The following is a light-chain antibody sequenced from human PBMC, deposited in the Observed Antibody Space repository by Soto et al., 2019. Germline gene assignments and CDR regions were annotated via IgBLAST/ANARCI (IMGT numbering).Light chain of an antibody. J-gene: IGKJ4*01. Sequence: EIQMTQSPSSLSASIGDRVTITCRASLDISNFLAWYQVKPGKPPQLLIHGASTLQSGVPSRFSGSGSGTSFTLTIGSLQPEDVATYYCQKYNTAPLSFGGGTKVEI. CDR3: QKYNTAPLS. CDR2: GAS. V-gene: IGKV1-27*01. CDR1: LDISNF.